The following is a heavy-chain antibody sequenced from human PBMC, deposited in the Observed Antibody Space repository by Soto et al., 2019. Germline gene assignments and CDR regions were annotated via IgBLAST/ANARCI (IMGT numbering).Heavy chain of an antibody. V-gene: IGHV4-39*07. Sequence: PSETLSLTCTVSGGSISSSSYYWGWIRQPPGKGLEWIGSIYYSGSTYYNPSLKSRVTISVDTSKNQFSLKLSSVTAADTAVYYCARILDLNTAPRLRYGMDVWGQGTTVTVSS. CDR1: GGSISSSSYY. J-gene: IGHJ6*02. CDR3: ARILDLNTAPRLRYGMDV. D-gene: IGHD5-18*01. CDR2: IYYSGST.